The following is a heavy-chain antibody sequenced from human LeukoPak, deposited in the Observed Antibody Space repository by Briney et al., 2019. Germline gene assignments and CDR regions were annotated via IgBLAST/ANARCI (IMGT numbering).Heavy chain of an antibody. CDR1: GFTFSSYA. J-gene: IGHJ4*02. CDR3: AKDITGYSSGWLDY. Sequence: GGSLRLSCAASGFTFSSYAMSWVRQAPGKGLEWVSAISGSGGSTYYADSVKGRFTISRDNSKNTLYLQMNSLRAEDTAVYYCAKDITGYSSGWLDYWGQGTLVTVSS. V-gene: IGHV3-23*01. CDR2: ISGSGGST. D-gene: IGHD6-19*01.